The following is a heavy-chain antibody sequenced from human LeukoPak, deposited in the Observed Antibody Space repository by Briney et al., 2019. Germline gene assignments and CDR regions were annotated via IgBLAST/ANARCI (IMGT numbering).Heavy chain of an antibody. V-gene: IGHV3-7*01. D-gene: IGHD3-10*01. CDR2: IKKDGSEK. J-gene: IGHJ4*02. Sequence: GGSLRLSCAASGFTFSNNWMSWVRQAPGKGLECVANIKKDGSEKYYINSVKGRFTISRDNAKNSLYLQMNSLRAEDTAVYYCARDTGELGDYWGQGTLVTVSS. CDR3: ARDTGELGDY. CDR1: GFTFSNNW.